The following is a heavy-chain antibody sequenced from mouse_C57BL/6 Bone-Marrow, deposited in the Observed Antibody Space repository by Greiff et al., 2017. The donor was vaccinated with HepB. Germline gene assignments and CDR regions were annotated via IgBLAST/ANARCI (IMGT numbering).Heavy chain of an antibody. CDR3: VFSLYYGSSYGYFDV. J-gene: IGHJ1*03. CDR1: GYTFTSYW. V-gene: IGHV1-64*01. D-gene: IGHD1-1*01. CDR2: IHPNSGST. Sequence: QVQLQQSGAELVKPGASVKLSCKASGYTFTSYWMHWVKQRPGQGLEWIGMIHPNSGSTNYNEKFKSKATLTVDKSSSTAYMQLSSLTSEDSAVYYSVFSLYYGSSYGYFDVWGTGTTVTVSS.